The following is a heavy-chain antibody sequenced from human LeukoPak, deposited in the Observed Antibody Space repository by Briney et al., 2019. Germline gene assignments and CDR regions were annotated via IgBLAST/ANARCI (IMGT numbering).Heavy chain of an antibody. CDR3: AREGDSSSWYYFDY. J-gene: IGHJ4*02. CDR2: INTNTGNP. D-gene: IGHD6-13*01. Sequence: GASVKVSCKASGYTFTSYAMNWVRQASGQGLEWMGWINTNTGNPTYAQGFTGRFVFSLDTSVSTAYLRISSLKAEDTAVYYCAREGDSSSWYYFDYWGQGTLVTVSS. V-gene: IGHV7-4-1*02. CDR1: GYTFTSYA.